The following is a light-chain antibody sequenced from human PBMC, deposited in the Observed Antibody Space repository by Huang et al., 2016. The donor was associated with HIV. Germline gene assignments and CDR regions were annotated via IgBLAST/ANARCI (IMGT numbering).Light chain of an antibody. CDR3: QQYDNWPET. J-gene: IGKJ2*01. V-gene: IGKV3-15*01. Sequence: EIVMTQSPATLSVSPGERATLSCRASQSVNNNFAWYQQKPGQAPRLRIYGASTRATDILAKFSGSGSGTEFTLTINSLQSEDSAVYYCQQYDNWPETFGHGTKLEIK. CDR2: GAS. CDR1: QSVNNN.